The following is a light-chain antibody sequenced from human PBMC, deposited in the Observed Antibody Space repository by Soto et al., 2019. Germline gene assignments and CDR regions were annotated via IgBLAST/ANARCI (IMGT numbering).Light chain of an antibody. CDR3: QNFGDSPFT. V-gene: IGKV3-20*01. CDR2: GAS. J-gene: IGKJ3*01. CDR1: ESISSHY. Sequence: EVVLMQSPDTLSLSPGERATLSCRASESISSHYIAWYQHKPGQAPRLLIFGASTRDTGIPDRFSDSWSGTVFTLNISRLEREDLAMYYCQNFGDSPFTFGPGTKVDIK.